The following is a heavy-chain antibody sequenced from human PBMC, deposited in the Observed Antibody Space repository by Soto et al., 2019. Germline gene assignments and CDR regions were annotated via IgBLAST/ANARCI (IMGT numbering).Heavy chain of an antibody. D-gene: IGHD3-10*01. Sequence: PGESLKISCKGSGYSFTSCWISWVRQMPGKGLEWMGRIDPSDSYTNYSPSFQGHVTISADKSISTAYLQWSSLKASDTAMYYCARIQSYGSGSYYLGPRYYGMDVWGQGTTVTVSS. CDR3: ARIQSYGSGSYYLGPRYYGMDV. CDR2: IDPSDSYT. J-gene: IGHJ6*02. V-gene: IGHV5-10-1*01. CDR1: GYSFTSCW.